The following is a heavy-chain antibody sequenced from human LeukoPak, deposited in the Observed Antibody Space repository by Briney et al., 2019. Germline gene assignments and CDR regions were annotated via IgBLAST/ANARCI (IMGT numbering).Heavy chain of an antibody. CDR1: GGSISNYY. Sequence: SETLSLTCTVSGGSISNYYWSWIRQPPGKGLEWIGYIYYSGSTNYNPSLKSRVTISVDTSKNQFSLKLSSVTAADTAVYYCARGPPGYSYGYYFDYWGQGTVVTVSS. CDR3: ARGPPGYSYGYYFDY. J-gene: IGHJ4*02. CDR2: IYYSGST. V-gene: IGHV4-59*01. D-gene: IGHD5-18*01.